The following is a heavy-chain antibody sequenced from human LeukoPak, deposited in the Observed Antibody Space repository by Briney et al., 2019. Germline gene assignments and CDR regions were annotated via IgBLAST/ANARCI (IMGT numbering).Heavy chain of an antibody. J-gene: IGHJ6*02. D-gene: IGHD3-10*01. CDR1: GYTFTSYY. CDR2: INPSCGST. V-gene: IGHV1-46*01. Sequence: ASVKVSCKASGYTFTSYYMHWVRQAPGQGLEWMGIINPSCGSTSYAQKFQGRVTMTRDTSTSTVYMELSSLRSEDTAVYYCATINPEAGSYCTHYYYGMDVWGQGTTVTVSS. CDR3: ATINPEAGSYCTHYYYGMDV.